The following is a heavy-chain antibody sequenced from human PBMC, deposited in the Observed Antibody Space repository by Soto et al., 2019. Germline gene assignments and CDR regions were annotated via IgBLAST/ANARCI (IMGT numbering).Heavy chain of an antibody. CDR1: GFTFSSYS. V-gene: IGHV3-48*02. J-gene: IGHJ4*02. CDR3: ARDPIFTIFGLVTQGTGY. D-gene: IGHD3-3*01. Sequence: PGESLKISCAASGFTFSSYSMNWVRQAPGKGLEWVSYISSSSSTIYYADSVKGRFTISRDNAKNSLYLQMNSLRDEDTAVYYCARDPIFTIFGLVTQGTGYRGQGTLVTLSS. CDR2: ISSSSSTI.